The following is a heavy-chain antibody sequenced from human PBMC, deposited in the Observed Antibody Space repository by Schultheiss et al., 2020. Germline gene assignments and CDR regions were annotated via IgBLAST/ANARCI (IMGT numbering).Heavy chain of an antibody. CDR1: GDSVNTDNDY. CDR2: INHSGST. V-gene: IGHV4-39*07. CDR3: ARVWLDCSGGSCPRLDP. J-gene: IGHJ5*02. Sequence: SETLSLTCTVSGDSVNTDNDYWSWIRQPPGTGLEWIGEINHSGSTDYSPSLRSRVTMSVDTSKFQFSLRLSSVTAADTAVYYCARVWLDCSGGSCPRLDPWGQGTLVTVSS. D-gene: IGHD2-15*01.